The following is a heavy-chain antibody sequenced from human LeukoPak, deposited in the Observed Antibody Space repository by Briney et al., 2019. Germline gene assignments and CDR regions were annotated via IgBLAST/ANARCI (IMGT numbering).Heavy chain of an antibody. Sequence: GGSLGLSCEASGFTFSNAWMTWVRQSPGKGLEWIGRIKSKEDGGTTDYAEPVKGRFSISRDDSKKTLYLQMNGLKTEDTAVYYCTTRAGTFSSNFWGQGTLVTVSS. V-gene: IGHV3-15*01. D-gene: IGHD6-6*01. CDR1: GFTFSNAW. CDR2: IKSKEDGGTT. J-gene: IGHJ4*02. CDR3: TTRAGTFSSNF.